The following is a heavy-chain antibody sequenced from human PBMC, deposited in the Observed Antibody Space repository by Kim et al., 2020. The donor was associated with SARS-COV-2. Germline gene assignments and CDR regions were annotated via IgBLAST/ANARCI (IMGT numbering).Heavy chain of an antibody. D-gene: IGHD6-19*01. J-gene: IGHJ4*02. CDR3: ARGMAVAGTFDS. V-gene: IGHV4-31*02. Sequence: HYNPALGSRVTLSVDTAKNPFSLNLSSLTAADTAIYYCARGMAVAGTFDSWGPGTLVTVSS.